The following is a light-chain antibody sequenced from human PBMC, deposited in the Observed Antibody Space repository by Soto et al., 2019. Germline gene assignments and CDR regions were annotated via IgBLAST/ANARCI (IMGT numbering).Light chain of an antibody. J-gene: IGKJ1*01. CDR1: QSISSY. Sequence: DIQMTQSPSSLSASVGDRVTITCRASQSISSYLNLYQQKPGKAPKLLIYKASSLESGVPSRFSGSGSGTEFTLTISSLQPDYFATYYCQQYNSYWTFGQGTKVDI. V-gene: IGKV1-5*03. CDR3: QQYNSYWT. CDR2: KAS.